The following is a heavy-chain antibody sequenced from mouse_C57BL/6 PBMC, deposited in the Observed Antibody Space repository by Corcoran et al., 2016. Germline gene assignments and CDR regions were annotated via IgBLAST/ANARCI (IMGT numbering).Heavy chain of an antibody. CDR2: INPNNGGT. V-gene: IGHV1-26*01. D-gene: IGHD2-1*01. CDR3: ARWGIYYGNSYAMDY. J-gene: IGHJ4*01. Sequence: EVQLQQSGPELVKPGASVKISCKASGYTFTDYYMNWVKQSHGKSLEWIGDINPNNGGTSYNQKFKGKATLTVDKSSSTAYMELRSLTSEDSAVYYCARWGIYYGNSYAMDYWGQGTSVTVSS. CDR1: GYTFTDYY.